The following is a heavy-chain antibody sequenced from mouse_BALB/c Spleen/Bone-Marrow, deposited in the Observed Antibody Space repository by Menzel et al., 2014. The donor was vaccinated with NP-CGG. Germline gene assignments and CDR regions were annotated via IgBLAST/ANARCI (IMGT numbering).Heavy chain of an antibody. CDR3: VRSNYGYDVYFDY. J-gene: IGHJ2*01. D-gene: IGHD2-2*01. CDR2: IFPGDGDT. Sequence: VQLQQSGAELVRPGSSVKISCKASGYAFSNYWMNWVKQRPGQGLEWIGQIFPGDGDTNYNGKFKGKATLTADKSSSTAYMQLNSLTSEDSAVYFCVRSNYGYDVYFDYWGLGTTLTVSS. V-gene: IGHV1-80*01. CDR1: GYAFSNYW.